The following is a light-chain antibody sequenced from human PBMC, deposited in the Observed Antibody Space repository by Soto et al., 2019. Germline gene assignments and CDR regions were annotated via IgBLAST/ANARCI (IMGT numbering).Light chain of an antibody. CDR3: CSYAGSYTLI. J-gene: IGLJ2*01. CDR1: SSDVGGYNY. V-gene: IGLV2-11*01. Sequence: QSALTQPRSVSGSPGQSVTISCTGTSSDVGGYNYVSWYQHHPGKAPKLIIYDVTKRPSGVPDRFSGSKSGNTASLTISGLQAEDEADYYCCSYAGSYTLIFGGGTKLTVL. CDR2: DVT.